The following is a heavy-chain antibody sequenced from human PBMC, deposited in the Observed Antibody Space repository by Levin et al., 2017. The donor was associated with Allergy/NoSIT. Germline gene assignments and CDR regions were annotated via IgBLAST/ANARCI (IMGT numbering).Heavy chain of an antibody. CDR2: IQSGGST. Sequence: GESLKISCAASGFTVSSHYMSWVRQAPGKGLEWVSIIQSGGSTYYADSVKGRFTISRDNSKNTVYLQMNSLRADDAAVYYCARGGALDYWGQGTLVTVSS. J-gene: IGHJ4*02. CDR3: ARGGALDY. D-gene: IGHD6-25*01. CDR1: GFTVSSHY. V-gene: IGHV3-53*01.